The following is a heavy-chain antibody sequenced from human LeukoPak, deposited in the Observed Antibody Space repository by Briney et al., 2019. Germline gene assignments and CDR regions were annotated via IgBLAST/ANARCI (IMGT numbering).Heavy chain of an antibody. CDR2: INSDGSST. J-gene: IGHJ4*02. V-gene: IGHV3-74*01. CDR3: AKDSTAPASYYYDSSGYYYTY. CDR1: RFTFSTYW. D-gene: IGHD3-22*01. Sequence: GGSLRLSCAASRFTFSTYWMHWVRQAPGKGLVWVSRINSDGSSTGYADSVKGRFTISRDNSKNTLYLQMNSLRAEDTAVYYCAKDSTAPASYYYDSSGYYYTYWGQGTLVTVSS.